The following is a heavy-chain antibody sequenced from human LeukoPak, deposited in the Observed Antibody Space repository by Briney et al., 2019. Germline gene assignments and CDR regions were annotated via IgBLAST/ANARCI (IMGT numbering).Heavy chain of an antibody. D-gene: IGHD2-15*01. CDR2: INPNSGGT. J-gene: IGHJ4*02. V-gene: IGHV1-2*02. CDR3: ARVGYCSGGSCYSDFDY. Sequence: ASVKVSCKASGYTFTGYYMHWVRQAPGQGLEWMGWINPNSGGTNYAQKFQGRVTMTRDTSISTAYMELSRLRSDDTAVYYCARVGYCSGGSCYSDFDYWGQGTLVTVSS. CDR1: GYTFTGYY.